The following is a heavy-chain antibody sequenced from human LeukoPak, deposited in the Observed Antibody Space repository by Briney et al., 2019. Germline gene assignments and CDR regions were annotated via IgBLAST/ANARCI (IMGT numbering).Heavy chain of an antibody. V-gene: IGHV3-15*01. CDR3: TTDSGSYERSDY. CDR2: IKSKTDGGTT. Sequence: GGSLRLSCAASGFTFSNAWMSWVRQAPGKGLEWVGRIKSKTDGGTTDHAAPVKGRFTISRDGSKNTLYLQMNSLKTEDTAVYYCTTDSGSYERSDYWGQGTLVTVSS. D-gene: IGHD1-26*01. J-gene: IGHJ4*02. CDR1: GFTFSNAW.